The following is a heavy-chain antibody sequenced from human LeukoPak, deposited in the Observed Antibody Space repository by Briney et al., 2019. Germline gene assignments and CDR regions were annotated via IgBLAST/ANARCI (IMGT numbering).Heavy chain of an antibody. CDR1: GGSISSGGYY. Sequence: SETLSLTCTVSGGSISSGGYYWSWIRQHPGKGLEWIGYTYYSGSTYYNPSLKSRVTISVDTSKNQFSLKLSSVTAADTAVYYCARGRYSSSLDDYWGQGTLVTVSS. D-gene: IGHD6-13*01. J-gene: IGHJ4*02. CDR2: TYYSGST. CDR3: ARGRYSSSLDDY. V-gene: IGHV4-31*03.